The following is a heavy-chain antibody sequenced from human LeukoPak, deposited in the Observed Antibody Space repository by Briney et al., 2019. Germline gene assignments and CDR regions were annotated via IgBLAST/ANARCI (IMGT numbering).Heavy chain of an antibody. CDR1: GGTFSSYA. CDR3: ARAYYYDSSGYYHRDAFDI. V-gene: IGHV1-69*06. J-gene: IGHJ3*02. CDR2: IIPIFGTA. D-gene: IGHD3-22*01. Sequence: SVKVSCKASGGTFSSYAISWVRQAPGQGLEWMGGIIPIFGTANYAQKFQGRVTITADKSTSTAYMELSSLRSEDTAVYYCARAYYYDSSGYYHRDAFDIWGQGTMVTVSS.